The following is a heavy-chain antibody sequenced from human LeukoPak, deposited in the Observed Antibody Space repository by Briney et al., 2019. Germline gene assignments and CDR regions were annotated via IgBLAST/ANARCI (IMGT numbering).Heavy chain of an antibody. D-gene: IGHD3-9*01. CDR3: ARGYDVLSGAIPDAFDV. V-gene: IGHV3-30*04. CDR1: GFTFTNYV. Sequence: PGGSLRLSCAASGFTFTNYVMHWVRQAPGKGLEWVAFISIDGTIEYYADSVKGRFTISRDNSKNTLFLQLNGLRADDTSVYYCARGYDVLSGAIPDAFDVWGQGTMVTVSS. CDR2: ISIDGTIE. J-gene: IGHJ3*01.